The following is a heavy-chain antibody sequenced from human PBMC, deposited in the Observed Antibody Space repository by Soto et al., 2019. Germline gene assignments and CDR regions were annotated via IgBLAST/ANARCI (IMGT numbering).Heavy chain of an antibody. Sequence: SQTLSLTCAISGDSVSSNSAAWNWIRQSPSRGLEWLGRTYYRSKWYNDYAVSVKSRITINPDTSKNQFSLQLNSVTPEDTAVYYCASSPLYYYGSGVGVSYGMDVWGQGTTVTVSS. CDR1: GDSVSSNSAA. V-gene: IGHV6-1*01. CDR3: ASSPLYYYGSGVGVSYGMDV. CDR2: TYYRSKWYN. D-gene: IGHD3-10*01. J-gene: IGHJ6*02.